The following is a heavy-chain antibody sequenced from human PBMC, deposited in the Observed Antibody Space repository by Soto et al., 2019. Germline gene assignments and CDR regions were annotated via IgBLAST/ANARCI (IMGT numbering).Heavy chain of an antibody. Sequence: PSETLSLTCAVYGGSFSGYYWSWIRQPPGKGLEWIGEINHSGSTNYNPSLKSRVTISVDTSKNQFSLKLSSVTAADTAVYYCARGTMTTVTPRTIPRGNYYYYMDVWGKGTTVTVSS. CDR2: INHSGST. CDR1: GGSFSGYY. J-gene: IGHJ6*03. D-gene: IGHD4-4*01. CDR3: ARGTMTTVTPRTIPRGNYYYYMDV. V-gene: IGHV4-34*01.